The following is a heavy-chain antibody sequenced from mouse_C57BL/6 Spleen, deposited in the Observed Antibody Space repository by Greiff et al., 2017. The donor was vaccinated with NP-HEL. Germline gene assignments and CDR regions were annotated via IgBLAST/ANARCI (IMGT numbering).Heavy chain of an antibody. CDR1: GYSITSGYY. CDR3: AREDGYPFAY. V-gene: IGHV3-6*01. J-gene: IGHJ3*01. CDR2: ISYDGSN. Sequence: EVHLVESGPGLVKPSPSLSLSCSVTGYSITSGYYWNWIRQFPGNKLEWMGYISYDGSNNYNPSLKNRISINRDTSKNQFFLKLNSVTTEDTATYYCAREDGYPFAYWGQGTLVTVSA. D-gene: IGHD2-3*01.